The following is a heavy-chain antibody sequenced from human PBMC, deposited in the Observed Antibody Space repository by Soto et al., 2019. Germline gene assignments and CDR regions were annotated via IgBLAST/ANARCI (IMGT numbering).Heavy chain of an antibody. CDR3: AKDMAPPQLDLMYYYYYYGMDV. CDR1: GFTFSSYA. D-gene: IGHD1-1*01. Sequence: GGSLRLSCAASGFTFSSYAMHWVRQAPGKGLEWVAVISYDGSNKYYADSVKGRFTISRDNSKNTLYLQMNSLRAEDTAVYYCAKDMAPPQLDLMYYYYYYGMDVWGQGTTVTVSS. V-gene: IGHV3-30*04. J-gene: IGHJ6*02. CDR2: ISYDGSNK.